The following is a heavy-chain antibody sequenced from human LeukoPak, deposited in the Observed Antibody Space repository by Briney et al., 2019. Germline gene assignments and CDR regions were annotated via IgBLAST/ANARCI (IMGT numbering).Heavy chain of an antibody. CDR2: INHSGST. J-gene: IGHJ3*02. CDR3: ARHEAIVVVPAAIQQWLVRDAFDI. CDR1: GGSFSGYY. V-gene: IGHV4-34*01. D-gene: IGHD2-2*01. Sequence: SETLSLTCAVYGGSFSGYYWSWIRQPPGRGLEWIGEINHSGSTNYNPSLKSRVTISVDTSKNQFSLKLSSVTAADTAVYYCARHEAIVVVPAAIQQWLVRDAFDIWGQGTMVTVSS.